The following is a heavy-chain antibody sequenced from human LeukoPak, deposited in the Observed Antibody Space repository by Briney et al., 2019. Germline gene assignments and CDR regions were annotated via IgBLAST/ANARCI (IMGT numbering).Heavy chain of an antibody. CDR1: GYTFTSYA. Sequence: ASVKVSCKASGYTFTSYAMNWVRQAPGQGLEWMGWINTNTGNPTYAQGFTGRFVFSLDTSVSTAYLQISSLKAEDTAVYYCARDVIEKGWFGELNLFDYWGQGTLVTVSS. D-gene: IGHD3-10*01. J-gene: IGHJ4*02. CDR2: INTNTGNP. V-gene: IGHV7-4-1*02. CDR3: ARDVIEKGWFGELNLFDY.